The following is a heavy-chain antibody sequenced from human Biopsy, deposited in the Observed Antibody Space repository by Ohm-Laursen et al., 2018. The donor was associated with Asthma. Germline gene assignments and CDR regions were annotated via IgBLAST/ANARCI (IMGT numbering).Heavy chain of an antibody. CDR3: SKDTLGYYFDI. CDR1: GTHFGSYN. CDR2: ITFDGSTQ. J-gene: IGHJ4*01. Sequence: RSLRLSCAASGTHFGSYNMHWARQAPGKGLEWVAVITFDGSTQHYGDSVKGRFTISRDNSKNMLFLQMNSLRAEDTAVYYCSKDTLGYYFDIWGQGILVTVSS. V-gene: IGHV3-30-3*01. D-gene: IGHD6-13*01.